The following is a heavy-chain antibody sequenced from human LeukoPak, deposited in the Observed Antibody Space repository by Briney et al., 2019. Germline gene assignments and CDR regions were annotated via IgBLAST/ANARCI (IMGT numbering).Heavy chain of an antibody. J-gene: IGHJ4*02. V-gene: IGHV3-30-3*01. CDR2: ISYDGSNK. Sequence: GGSLRLSCAASGFTFSSYAMHWVRQAPGKGLEWVAVISYDGSNKYYADSVKGRFTISRDNSKNTLYLQMNSLRAEDTAVYYCARGGYDILTGYYSTFDYWGQGTLVTVSS. D-gene: IGHD3-9*01. CDR3: ARGGYDILTGYYSTFDY. CDR1: GFTFSSYA.